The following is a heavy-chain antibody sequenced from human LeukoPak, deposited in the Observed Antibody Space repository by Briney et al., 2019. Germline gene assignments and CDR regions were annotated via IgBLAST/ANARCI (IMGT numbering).Heavy chain of an antibody. V-gene: IGHV3-23*01. D-gene: IGHD4-23*01. CDR1: GFTFSSYD. CDR3: ATFYGGNSFDY. CDR2: IRPSGDNT. J-gene: IGHJ4*02. Sequence: GSLRLSCAASGFTFSSYDMTWVRQAPGRGLEWVSSIRPSGDNTYYADSVKGRFTISRDNSKNTLYLQMNSLRAEDTAVYYCATFYGGNSFDYWGQGTLVTVSS.